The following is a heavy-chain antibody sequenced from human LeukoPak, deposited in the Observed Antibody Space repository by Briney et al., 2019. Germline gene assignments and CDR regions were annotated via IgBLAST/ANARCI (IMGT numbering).Heavy chain of an antibody. Sequence: GGSLRLSCVGSGFTFSSHWMSWVRQAPGKGLEWVANIKQDGSEVDYVDSVKGRFTISRDNAKNSLFLQMNSLRAEDTAVYYCASDFIWGQGTLVTVSS. CDR3: ASDFI. D-gene: IGHD3-10*01. CDR2: IKQDGSEV. V-gene: IGHV3-7*05. CDR1: GFTFSSHW. J-gene: IGHJ4*02.